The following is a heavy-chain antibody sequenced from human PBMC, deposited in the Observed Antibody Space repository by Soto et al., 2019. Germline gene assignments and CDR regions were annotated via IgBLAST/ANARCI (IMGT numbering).Heavy chain of an antibody. CDR3: AVGHLPCPFKYYYDSSGGLDY. CDR2: LDQSGGT. Sequence: SATLSLTCAVVGDSLRGQSWNWIRQSPGKGQEWIGELDQSGGTNYNPSLKSRAIISDDTSKNQFSLTLSSVTAADTAVYYCAVGHLPCPFKYYYDSSGGLDYWGQGTLVTAYS. V-gene: IGHV4-34*01. CDR1: GDSLRGQS. J-gene: IGHJ4*02. D-gene: IGHD3-22*01.